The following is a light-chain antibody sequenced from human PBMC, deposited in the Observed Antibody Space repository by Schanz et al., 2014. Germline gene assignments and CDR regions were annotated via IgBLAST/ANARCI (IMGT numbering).Light chain of an antibody. CDR3: SSYTSSSTLEV. CDR1: SSDVGGYNS. V-gene: IGLV2-14*01. CDR2: DVS. J-gene: IGLJ2*01. Sequence: QSALTQPASVSGSPGQSITISCTGTSSDVGGYNSVSWYQQHPGKAPKLMIYDVSSRPSGVSNRFSGSKSGNTASLTISGLQAEDEADYYCSSYTSSSTLEVFGGGTKLTVL.